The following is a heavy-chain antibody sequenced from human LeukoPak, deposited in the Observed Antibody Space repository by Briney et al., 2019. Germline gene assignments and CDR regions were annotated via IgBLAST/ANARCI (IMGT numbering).Heavy chain of an antibody. CDR2: ISGSGGST. CDR1: GFTFSCYA. D-gene: IGHD4-17*01. J-gene: IGHJ4*02. CDR3: AKVDRYPLSGDYSGDYFDY. Sequence: GGSLRLSCAASGFTFSCYAMSWVRQAPGKGLEWVSAISGSGGSTYYADSVKGRFTISRDNSKNTLYLQMNSLRAEDTAVYYCAKVDRYPLSGDYSGDYFDYWGQGTLVTVSS. V-gene: IGHV3-23*01.